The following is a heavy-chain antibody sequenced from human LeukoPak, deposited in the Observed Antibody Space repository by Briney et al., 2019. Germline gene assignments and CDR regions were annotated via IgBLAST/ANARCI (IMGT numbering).Heavy chain of an antibody. J-gene: IGHJ5*02. V-gene: IGHV5-51*01. CDR1: GYSFTSYW. Sequence: PGESLKISCKGSGYSFTSYWIGWVRQMPGKGLEWMGIIYPGDSDTSYSPSFQGQVTISADKSISTAYLQWSSLKASDTAMYYCARHQGVLYYDILTGYRRSNWFDPWGQGTLVTVSS. CDR3: ARHQGVLYYDILTGYRRSNWFDP. CDR2: IYPGDSDT. D-gene: IGHD3-9*01.